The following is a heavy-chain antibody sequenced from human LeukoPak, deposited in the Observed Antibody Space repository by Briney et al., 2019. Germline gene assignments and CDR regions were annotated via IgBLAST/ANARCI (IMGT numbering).Heavy chain of an antibody. D-gene: IGHD1-1*01. CDR1: GGTFDNSA. V-gene: IGHV1-69*04. Sequence: ASVKVSCKASGGTFDNSAINWVRQAPGQGLEWMGRIIPILNIPNYAQKLQGRVTIAADKSTSTAYMELSSLRSDDTAVYYCAREKMEVGYYELDVWGQGTTVTVSS. CDR2: IIPILNIP. J-gene: IGHJ6*02. CDR3: AREKMEVGYYELDV.